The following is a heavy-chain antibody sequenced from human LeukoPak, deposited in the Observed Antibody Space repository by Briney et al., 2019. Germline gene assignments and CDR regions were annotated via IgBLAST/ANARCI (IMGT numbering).Heavy chain of an antibody. J-gene: IGHJ4*02. D-gene: IGHD2-2*01. CDR2: NSGRGCST. CDR1: GFTFSSYA. V-gene: IGHV3-23*01. CDR3: EKLVPDGVVPAGAKYYFDY. Sequence: GGSLRLSCAASGFTFSSYAMSWVRQAPGKGLEWVSANSGRGCSTFYADSVKGRFTIPRDNSKNTLYLQMNTLRGEDTAEYYCEKLVPDGVVPAGAKYYFDYGGQGPLVTVS.